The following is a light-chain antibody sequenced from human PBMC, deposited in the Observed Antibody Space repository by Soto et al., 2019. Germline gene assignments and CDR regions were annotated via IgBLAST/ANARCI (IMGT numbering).Light chain of an antibody. V-gene: IGLV2-14*01. Sequence: QSALTQPASVSGSPGQSITISCTGTNSDVGTYNSVSWYQQHPGKAPKLMIYEVSNRPSGVSNRFSASKSGNTASLTISGLQAEDEADYYCSSRTTSNPYVFGTGTKVTVL. CDR2: EVS. CDR3: SSRTTSNPYV. CDR1: NSDVGTYNS. J-gene: IGLJ1*01.